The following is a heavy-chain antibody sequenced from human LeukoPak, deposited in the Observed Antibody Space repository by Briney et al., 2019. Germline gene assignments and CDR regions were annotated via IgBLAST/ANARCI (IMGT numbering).Heavy chain of an antibody. CDR1: GYTFTSYA. Sequence: ASVKVSCKASGYTFTSYAMHWVRQAPGQRLEWMGWTNAGNGNTKYSQEFQGRVTITRDTSASAVYMELSSLRSDDMAVYYCARVVRYSSGPLTDLLPYYFDYWGQGTLVTVSS. V-gene: IGHV1-3*02. CDR3: ARVVRYSSGPLTDLLPYYFDY. J-gene: IGHJ4*02. D-gene: IGHD6-19*01. CDR2: TNAGNGNT.